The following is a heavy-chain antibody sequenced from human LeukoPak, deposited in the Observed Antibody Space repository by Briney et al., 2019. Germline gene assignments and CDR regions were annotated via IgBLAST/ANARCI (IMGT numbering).Heavy chain of an antibody. CDR1: GFTFSSFA. J-gene: IGHJ4*02. CDR2: ISSDGGRT. CDR3: VKDPSGNYFYFDY. V-gene: IGHV3-64D*09. D-gene: IGHD1-26*01. Sequence: GGSLRLSCSASGFTFSSFALFWVRQAPGKGLEYVSGISSDGGRTNYADSVKARFTISRDNSKVTLYLQMTSLRPEDTAIYYCVKDPSGNYFYFDYWGQGTLVTVSS.